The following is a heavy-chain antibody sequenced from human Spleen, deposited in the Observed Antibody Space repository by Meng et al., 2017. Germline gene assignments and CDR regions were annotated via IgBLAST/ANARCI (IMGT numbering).Heavy chain of an antibody. Sequence: SETLSLTCTVSGGSVSSSSYYWGWIRQPPGKGLEWIGSIYYSGSTYHNPSLKSRVTISVDTSKNQFSLKLSSVTAADTAVYYCAREVGGSNDYWGQGTLVTVSS. CDR2: IYYSGST. V-gene: IGHV4-39*07. J-gene: IGHJ4*02. CDR1: GGSVSSSSYY. D-gene: IGHD1-26*01. CDR3: AREVGGSNDY.